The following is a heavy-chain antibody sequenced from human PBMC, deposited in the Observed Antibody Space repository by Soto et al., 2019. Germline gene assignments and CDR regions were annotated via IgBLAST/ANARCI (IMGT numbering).Heavy chain of an antibody. CDR3: ARDRPPYDPTYSVVVARFDY. D-gene: IGHD2-21*01. CDR1: NYDFRDYG. V-gene: IGHV1-18*01. J-gene: IGHJ4*02. Sequence: QVQLVQSGPEMKEPGASVKVSCKASNYDFRDYGFSWVRQAPGQGIEWMGWISPYKGDTNYAQKFQGRVTLTTDSSTNTAYMELRSLRSDDTAMYYWARDRPPYDPTYSVVVARFDYWGQGTLVTVSS. CDR2: ISPYKGDT.